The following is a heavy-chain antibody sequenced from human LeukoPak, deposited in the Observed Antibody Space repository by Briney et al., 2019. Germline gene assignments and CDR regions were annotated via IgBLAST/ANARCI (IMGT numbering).Heavy chain of an antibody. V-gene: IGHV1-18*01. Sequence: GASVKVSCKASGYTFTSYGISWVRQAPGQGLEWMGWISAYNGNTNYAQKLQGRVTMTTDTSTSTAYMELRSLRSDDTAVYYCARDRQYYDILTGYSYYFDYWGQGTLVTVSS. D-gene: IGHD3-9*01. CDR2: ISAYNGNT. CDR3: ARDRQYYDILTGYSYYFDY. CDR1: GYTFTSYG. J-gene: IGHJ4*02.